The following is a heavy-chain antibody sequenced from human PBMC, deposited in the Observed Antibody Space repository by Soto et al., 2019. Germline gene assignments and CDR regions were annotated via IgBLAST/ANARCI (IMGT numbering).Heavy chain of an antibody. V-gene: IGHV3-23*01. Sequence: LRLSCAAAGSTFSSYAMGWARQAPGKGLEWVSAISDSGGSTYYADSVKGRFTISRDNSKNTLYLQMNSLRAEDTAVYYCAKCSGYYYYYGMDVCGQGTTVTGSS. D-gene: IGHD3-10*02. J-gene: IGHJ6*02. CDR3: AKCSGYYYYYGMDV. CDR1: GSTFSSYA. CDR2: ISDSGGST.